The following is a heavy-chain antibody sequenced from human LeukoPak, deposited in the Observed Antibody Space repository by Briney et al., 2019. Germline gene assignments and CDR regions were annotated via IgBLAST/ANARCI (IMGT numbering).Heavy chain of an antibody. Sequence: GASVKVSCKASGYTFTSYYMHWVRQAPGQGLEWMGIINPSGGSTSYAQKFQDRVTMTRDTSTSTVYMELSSLRSEDTAVYYCARDVYPDCSSTSCYTWVPYYWGQGTLVTVSS. CDR3: ARDVYPDCSSTSCYTWVPYY. V-gene: IGHV1-46*01. J-gene: IGHJ4*02. CDR1: GYTFTSYY. D-gene: IGHD2-2*02. CDR2: INPSGGST.